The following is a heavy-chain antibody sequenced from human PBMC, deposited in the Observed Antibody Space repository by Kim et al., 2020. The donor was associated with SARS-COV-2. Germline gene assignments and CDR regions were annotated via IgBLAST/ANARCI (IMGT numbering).Heavy chain of an antibody. CDR3: ARDGNYGDYNIPTFTPR. D-gene: IGHD4-17*01. V-gene: IGHV3-21*01. Sequence: VKGRFTISRDNAKNSLYLQMNSLRAEDTAVYYCARDGNYGDYNIPTFTPRWGQGTLVTVSS. J-gene: IGHJ4*02.